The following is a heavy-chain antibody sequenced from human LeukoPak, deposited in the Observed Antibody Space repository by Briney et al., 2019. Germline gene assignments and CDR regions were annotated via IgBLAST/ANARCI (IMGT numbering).Heavy chain of an antibody. Sequence: PGGSLRLSCAASGFTFSSYSMNWVRQAPGKGLEWVSSISSSSSYIYYADSVKGRFTISRDNAKNSLYLQMNSLRAEDTAVYYCARAKQQLVDIAYWGQGTLVTVSS. CDR1: GFTFSSYS. CDR3: ARAKQQLVDIAY. V-gene: IGHV3-21*01. CDR2: ISSSSSYI. D-gene: IGHD6-13*01. J-gene: IGHJ4*02.